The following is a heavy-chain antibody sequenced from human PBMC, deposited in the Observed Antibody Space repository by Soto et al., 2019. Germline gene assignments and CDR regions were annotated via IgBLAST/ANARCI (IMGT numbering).Heavy chain of an antibody. V-gene: IGHV1-69*13. CDR1: RGAFISYA. Sequence: SVKVSLKASRGAFISYAISWVRQAPGQGLEWMGGIIPIFGTANYAQKFQGRVTITADESTSTAYMELSSLRSEDTAVYYCARSSSSLVYYYYGMDVWGQGTTVTVSS. CDR3: ARSSSSLVYYYYGMDV. D-gene: IGHD6-6*01. J-gene: IGHJ6*02. CDR2: IIPIFGTA.